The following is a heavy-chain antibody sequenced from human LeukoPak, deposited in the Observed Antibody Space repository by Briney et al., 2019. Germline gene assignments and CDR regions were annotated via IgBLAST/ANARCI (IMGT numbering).Heavy chain of an antibody. CDR3: AKFRSDAFDI. CDR1: GGFITSGGYY. CDR2: TSHSGYS. J-gene: IGHJ3*02. Sequence: SQTLSLTCSVSGGFITSGGYYWNWVRQLPEKGLEWLGYTSHSGYSYYNPSLKSRLTISADTSKNQFSLELTSVTAADTAVYYCAKFRSDAFDIWGQGTMVTVSS. V-gene: IGHV4-31*03.